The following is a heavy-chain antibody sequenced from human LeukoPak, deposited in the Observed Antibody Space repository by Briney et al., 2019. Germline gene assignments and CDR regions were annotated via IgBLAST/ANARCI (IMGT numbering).Heavy chain of an antibody. CDR3: ARGGIAVAGTSPGLDY. J-gene: IGHJ4*02. CDR1: GFTFSSYA. D-gene: IGHD6-19*01. CDR2: ISYDGSNK. V-gene: IGHV3-30*04. Sequence: GGSLRLSCAASGFTFSSYAMHWLRQAPGRGLEWVAVISYDGSNKYYADSVKGRFTISRDNSKNTLYLQMNSLRAEDTAVYYCARGGIAVAGTSPGLDYWGQGTLVTVSS.